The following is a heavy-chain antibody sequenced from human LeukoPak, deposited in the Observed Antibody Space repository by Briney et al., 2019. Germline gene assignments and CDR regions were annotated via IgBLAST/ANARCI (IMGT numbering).Heavy chain of an antibody. D-gene: IGHD6-13*01. CDR1: GFTFSDYY. V-gene: IGHV3-11*01. J-gene: IGHJ6*02. CDR3: ARDKGIAAAGTAAMVYYGMDV. Sequence: PGGSLRLSCAASGFTFSDYYMSWIRQAPGKGLEWVSYISSSGSTIYYADSVKGRFTISRDNAKNSQYLQMNSLRAEDTAVYYCARDKGIAAAGTAAMVYYGMDVWGQGTTVTVSS. CDR2: ISSSGSTI.